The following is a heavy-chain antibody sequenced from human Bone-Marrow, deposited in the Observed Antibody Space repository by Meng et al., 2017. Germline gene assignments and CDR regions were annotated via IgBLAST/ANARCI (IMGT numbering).Heavy chain of an antibody. CDR3: AKDRRSSGWTENYYGMDV. J-gene: IGHJ6*02. Sequence: GESLKISCAASGFTFNTYTMNWVRQVPGKGLEWVSSIGDSGGRMYYAESVKGRFTISRDNSKNTLYLQMDSLRAEDTALYHCAKDRRSSGWTENYYGMDVWGQGTTVTVSS. CDR1: GFTFNTYT. V-gene: IGHV3-23*01. CDR2: IGDSGGRM. D-gene: IGHD6-19*01.